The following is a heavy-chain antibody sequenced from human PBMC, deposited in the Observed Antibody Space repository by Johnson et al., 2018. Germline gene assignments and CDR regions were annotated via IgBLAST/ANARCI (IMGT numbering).Heavy chain of an antibody. CDR1: GFTFGSYA. Sequence: EVQLVESGGGLVKXGGSLRLSCAASGFTFGSYAMSWVRQAPGKGLEWVSGISGSGGSPSYADPVKGRFTISRDNSKNTLFLQMNSLSAEDTAVYYCARGGDYYYYYYMDVWGKGTTVTVSS. V-gene: IGHV3-23*04. CDR3: ARGGDYYYYYYMDV. J-gene: IGHJ6*03. CDR2: ISGSGGSP.